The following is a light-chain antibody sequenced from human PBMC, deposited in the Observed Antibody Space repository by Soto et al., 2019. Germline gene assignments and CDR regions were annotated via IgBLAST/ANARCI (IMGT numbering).Light chain of an antibody. CDR1: SSNVGNNY. J-gene: IGLJ3*02. CDR2: QTT. V-gene: IGLV1-51*02. Sequence: QSVLTQPPSVSAAPGQRVTMSCSGTSSNVGNNYVSWYQQLPGTAPKLLIFQTTERLSGIPDRFSGSKSGTAATLGITELQTGDEADYYCGTWDSSLSLWVFGGGTKVTVL. CDR3: GTWDSSLSLWV.